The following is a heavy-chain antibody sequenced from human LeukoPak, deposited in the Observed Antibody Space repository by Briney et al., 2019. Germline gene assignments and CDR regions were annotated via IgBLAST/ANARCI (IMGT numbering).Heavy chain of an antibody. CDR2: ISANSGST. J-gene: IGHJ3*02. Sequence: GGSLRLSCAASGFTFSSYAMSWVRQAPGKGLEWVSSISANSGSTYSADSVKGRFTISRDNSKYTLYLQMNSLRAEDTAVYYCAKEIVVVPAAADAFDIWGQGTLVNVSS. CDR1: GFTFSSYA. V-gene: IGHV3-23*01. CDR3: AKEIVVVPAAADAFDI. D-gene: IGHD2-2*01.